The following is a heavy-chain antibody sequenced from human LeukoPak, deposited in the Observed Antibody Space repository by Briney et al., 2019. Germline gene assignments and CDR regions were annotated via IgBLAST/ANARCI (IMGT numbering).Heavy chain of an antibody. V-gene: IGHV3-21*04. CDR1: GFTLSSSG. Sequence: GGSLTLSCVASGFTLSSSGINWVRQAPGKGLEWVSSIASNNFIYYADSVKGRFTISRDNVKNSVDLQMNSLRREDTAIYYCARDRGSGSFESEYYFDSWGQGTLVTVSS. CDR2: IASNNFI. D-gene: IGHD1-26*01. CDR3: ARDRGSGSFESEYYFDS. J-gene: IGHJ4*02.